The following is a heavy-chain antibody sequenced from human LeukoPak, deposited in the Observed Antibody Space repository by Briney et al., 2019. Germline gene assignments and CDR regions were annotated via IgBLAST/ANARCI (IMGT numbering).Heavy chain of an antibody. J-gene: IGHJ4*02. V-gene: IGHV4-59*01. D-gene: IGHD4-23*01. CDR2: IYYSGST. CDR3: ARDLNDCGGNYFDY. CDR1: GGSISSYY. Sequence: SETLSLTCTVSGGSISSYYWSWIRQPPGKGLEWIGYIYYSGSTNYNPSLKSRVTISVDTSKNQFSLKLSSVTAADTAVYYCARDLNDCGGNYFDYWGQGTLVTVSS.